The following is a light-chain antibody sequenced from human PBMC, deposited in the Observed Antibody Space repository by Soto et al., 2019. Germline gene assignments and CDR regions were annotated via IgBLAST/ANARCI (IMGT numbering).Light chain of an antibody. CDR2: EVN. CDR1: SSDIGVYNY. J-gene: IGLJ1*01. Sequence: QSALTQPASVSGSPGQSITFSCTGTSSDIGVYNYASWYQQHPGKAPKLMIYEVNNRPSGVSNRFSGSKSGNTASLTISGLQAEDEADYYCSSYTTSNTYVFGTGTKLTVL. CDR3: SSYTTSNTYV. V-gene: IGLV2-14*01.